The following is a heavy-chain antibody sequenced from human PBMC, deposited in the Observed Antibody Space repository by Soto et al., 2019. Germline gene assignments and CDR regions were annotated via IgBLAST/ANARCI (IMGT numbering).Heavy chain of an antibody. V-gene: IGHV1-69*06. CDR3: ARATYWNYGIDY. CDR1: GGTFSSYA. Sequence: SVKVSCKAPGGTFSSYAISWVRQAPGQGLEWMGGIIPIFGTANYAQKFQGRVTITADKSTSTAYMELSSLRSEDTAVYYCARATYWNYGIDYWGQGTLVTVSS. J-gene: IGHJ4*02. CDR2: IIPIFGTA. D-gene: IGHD1-7*01.